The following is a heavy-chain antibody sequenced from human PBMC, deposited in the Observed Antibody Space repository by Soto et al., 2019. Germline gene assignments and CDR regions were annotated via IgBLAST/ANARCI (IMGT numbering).Heavy chain of an antibody. V-gene: IGHV1-46*01. CDR3: ARGGEQQLVRIYYYGMDV. CDR2: INPSGGST. D-gene: IGHD6-13*01. CDR1: GYTFPSYY. J-gene: IGHJ6*02. Sequence: ASVKVCCKASGYTFPSYYMHWVRRAPGQGLEWMGIINPSGGSTSYAQKFQGRVTMTRDTSTSTVYMELSSLRSEDTAVYYCARGGEQQLVRIYYYGMDVWGQGTTVTVSS.